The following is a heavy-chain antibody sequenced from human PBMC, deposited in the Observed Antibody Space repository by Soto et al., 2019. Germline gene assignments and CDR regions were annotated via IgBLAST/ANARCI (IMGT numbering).Heavy chain of an antibody. Sequence: QLQLQEYGSGLVKPSQTLSLTCAVSGGSITTVGYSWSWLRQPPWNGLEWIGYIFHSGISYSNPSLKGRATMSVDGSKNRFSLRLSSVPAADTAVYYCARSKSARTYYFDYWGQGTLVTVSS. CDR1: GGSITTVGYS. D-gene: IGHD6-6*01. V-gene: IGHV4-30-2*01. J-gene: IGHJ4*02. CDR2: IFHSGIS. CDR3: ARSKSARTYYFDY.